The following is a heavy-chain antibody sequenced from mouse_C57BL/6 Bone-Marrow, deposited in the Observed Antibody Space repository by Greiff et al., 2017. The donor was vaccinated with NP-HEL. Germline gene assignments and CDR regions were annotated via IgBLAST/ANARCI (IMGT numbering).Heavy chain of an antibody. CDR1: GYTFTSYW. D-gene: IGHD6-1*01. CDR2: IDPSDSET. J-gene: IGHJ3*01. CDR3: ARRGNTNFLFAY. Sequence: QVQLKQPGAELVRPGSSVKLSCKASGYTFTSYWMHWVKQRPIQGLEWIGNIDPSDSETHYNQKFKDKATLTVDKSSSTAYMQLSSLTSEDSAVYYCARRGNTNFLFAYWGQGTLVTVSA. V-gene: IGHV1-52*01.